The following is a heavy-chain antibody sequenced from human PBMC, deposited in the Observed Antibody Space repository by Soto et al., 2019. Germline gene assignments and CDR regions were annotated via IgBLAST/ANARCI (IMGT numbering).Heavy chain of an antibody. J-gene: IGHJ4*02. Sequence: ASVKVSCKASGYSFATACISWVRQAPGQGLEWMGWISAYNGNTNYDRKLQDRVTMTTNTSTSTAYLELRSLRSDDTAVYYCARAGQYYDSSGYANWGQGTLVTVSS. CDR1: GYSFATAC. D-gene: IGHD3-22*01. V-gene: IGHV1-18*01. CDR2: ISAYNGNT. CDR3: ARAGQYYDSSGYAN.